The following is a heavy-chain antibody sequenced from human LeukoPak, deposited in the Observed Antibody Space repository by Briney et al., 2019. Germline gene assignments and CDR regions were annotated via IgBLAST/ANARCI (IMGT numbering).Heavy chain of an antibody. D-gene: IGHD2-2*01. V-gene: IGHV1-46*01. CDR2: INPSGGST. CDR1: GYTFTSYY. J-gene: IGHJ6*02. Sequence: ASVKVSCKASGYTFTSYYMHWVRQAPGQGLEWMGIINPSGGSTSYAQKFQGRVTMTRDTSTSTVYMELSSLRSEDTAVYYCARVHCSSTSCLGYYYGMDVWGQGTTVTVSS. CDR3: ARVHCSSTSCLGYYYGMDV.